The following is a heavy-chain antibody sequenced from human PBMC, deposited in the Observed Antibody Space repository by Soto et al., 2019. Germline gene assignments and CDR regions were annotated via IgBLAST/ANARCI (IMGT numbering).Heavy chain of an antibody. V-gene: IGHV3-15*01. CDR1: GFSFSNAW. CDR3: TIGTTGAFDI. D-gene: IGHD1-1*01. J-gene: IGHJ3*02. Sequence: GGSLRLSCAASGFSFSNAWMSWVRQAPGKGLXWVXRIXXKXXXXXTXXAAPVKGRFTISRDDSKNTLYLQMNSLKTEDTAVYYCTIGTTGAFDIWGQGTMVTVSS. CDR2: IXXKXXXXXT.